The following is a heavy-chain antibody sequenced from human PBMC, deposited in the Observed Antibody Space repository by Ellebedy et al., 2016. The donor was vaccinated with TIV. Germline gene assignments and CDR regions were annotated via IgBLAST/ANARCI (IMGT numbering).Heavy chain of an antibody. CDR2: ISSNGGST. J-gene: IGHJ4*02. CDR3: ARGKQTYYDSRGLDY. V-gene: IGHV3-64*04. D-gene: IGHD3-22*01. CDR1: GFTFSSYA. Sequence: GGSLRLSCSASGFTFSSYAMHWVRQAPGKGLEYVSAISSNGGSTYYADSVKGRFTISRDNSKNTLYLQMNSLRAEDTAVYYCARGKQTYYDSRGLDYWGQGTLVTVSS.